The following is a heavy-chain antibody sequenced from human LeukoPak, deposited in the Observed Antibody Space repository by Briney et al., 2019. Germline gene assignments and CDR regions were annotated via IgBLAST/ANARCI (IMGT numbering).Heavy chain of an antibody. Sequence: GASVKVSCKTSGGTFSSYAIIWVRQAPGQGLEWIGGIIPIFGTANYAQKFQGRVTITADESTSTAYMELSSLRSEDTAVYYCAILWFGESTYYYMDVWGKGTTVTISS. CDR3: AILWFGESTYYYMDV. V-gene: IGHV1-69*13. D-gene: IGHD3-10*01. J-gene: IGHJ6*03. CDR2: IIPIFGTA. CDR1: GGTFSSYA.